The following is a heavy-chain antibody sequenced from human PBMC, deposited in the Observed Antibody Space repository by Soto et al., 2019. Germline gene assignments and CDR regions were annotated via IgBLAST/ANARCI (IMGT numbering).Heavy chain of an antibody. CDR2: VYSTGGT. CDR3: VRQGIGNLRGLVDV. CDR1: SGPSSSHN. Sequence: QVQLQQSGPGLVKPSETLSLTCTVSSGPSSSHNWGWIRQPPGRGLEWIGYVYSTGGTSYNPPLKSLVTISADTSTNHISLTLTSVTAADTDVYYCVRQGIGNLRGLVDVWGQGTTVRVSS. D-gene: IGHD1-1*01. J-gene: IGHJ6*02. V-gene: IGHV4-59*08.